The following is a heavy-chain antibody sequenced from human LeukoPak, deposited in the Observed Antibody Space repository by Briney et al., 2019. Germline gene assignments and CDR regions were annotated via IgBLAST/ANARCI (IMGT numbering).Heavy chain of an antibody. CDR3: ARDDGYNLVEGY. J-gene: IGHJ4*02. Sequence: SVKVSCKASGGTFSSYAISWVRQAPGQGLEWMGRIIPIFGTANYAQKFQDRATITTDESTSTAYMELSSLRSEDTAVYYCARDDGYNLVEGYWGQGTLVTVSS. CDR1: GGTFSSYA. V-gene: IGHV1-69*05. CDR2: IIPIFGTA. D-gene: IGHD5-24*01.